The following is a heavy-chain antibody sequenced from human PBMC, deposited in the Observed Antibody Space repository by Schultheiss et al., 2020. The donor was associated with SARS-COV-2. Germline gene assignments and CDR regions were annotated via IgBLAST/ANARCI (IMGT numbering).Heavy chain of an antibody. CDR2: IGSSSSYI. CDR1: GFTFSSYT. CDR3: AREGGKVGYYGMDV. J-gene: IGHJ6*02. Sequence: GGSLRLSCAASGFTFSSYTMNWVRQAPGKGLEWVSSIGSSSSYIYYADSVKGRFTISRDNAKNSVSLQMSSLRAEDTAIYYCAREGGKVGYYGMDVWGQGTTVTVSS. V-gene: IGHV3-21*01. D-gene: IGHD1-26*01.